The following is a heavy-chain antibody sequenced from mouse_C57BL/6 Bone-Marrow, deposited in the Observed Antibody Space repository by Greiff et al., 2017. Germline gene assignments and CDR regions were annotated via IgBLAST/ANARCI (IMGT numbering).Heavy chain of an antibody. J-gene: IGHJ4*01. V-gene: IGHV5-2*01. CDR2: INSDGGST. CDR3: ARLYYYGSSYAMDY. Sequence: EVKLMESGGGLVQPGESLKLSCESNEYEFPSHDMSWVRKTPEKRLALVAAINSDGGSTYYPDTMERRFIISRDNTKKTLYLQMSSLRSEDTALYYCARLYYYGSSYAMDYWGQGTSVTVSS. D-gene: IGHD1-1*01. CDR1: EYEFPSHD.